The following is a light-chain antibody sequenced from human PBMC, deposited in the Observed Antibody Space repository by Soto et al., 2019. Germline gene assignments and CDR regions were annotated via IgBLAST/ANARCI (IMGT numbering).Light chain of an antibody. V-gene: IGKV3-20*01. J-gene: IGKJ5*01. CDR3: QQYGSSIT. Sequence: EIVLTQSPRTLSLSPGVRATLSCMASQSVSSSYLAWYQQIPGQTPSLLIYGASSRATGIPDRFSGSGSGTDFTLTISRLEPEDFAVYYCQQYGSSITFGQGTRLEIK. CDR2: GAS. CDR1: QSVSSSY.